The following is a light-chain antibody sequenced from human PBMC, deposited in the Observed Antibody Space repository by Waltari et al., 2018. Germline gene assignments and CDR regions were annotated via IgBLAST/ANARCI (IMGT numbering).Light chain of an antibody. CDR3: QSYDTSPSVV. CDR2: GTS. Sequence: QSVLTQPPSVSGAPGQRVTISCTGSGSNIGAGYDVPWYQQLPGKAPKLLIYGTSTRPLGVPDRYFGSQSGTSASLAITGLQAEDEADYYCQSYDTSPSVVFGGGTKLTVL. J-gene: IGLJ2*01. V-gene: IGLV1-40*01. CDR1: GSNIGAGYD.